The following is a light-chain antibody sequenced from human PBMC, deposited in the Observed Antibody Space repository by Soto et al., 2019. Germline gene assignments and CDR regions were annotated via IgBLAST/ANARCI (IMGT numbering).Light chain of an antibody. CDR3: FPFTTTSTHV. J-gene: IGLJ1*01. CDR2: EVN. Sequence: QSVRTQPASLSGSPGQSITISCTGTSSDIGAYDYVSWFQQHPGKAPKLMISEVNNRPSGVSNRFSGSKSGNTAYLTISGLQVEDEAEYFCFPFTTTSTHVFGTGTKVTVL. CDR1: SSDIGAYDY. V-gene: IGLV2-14*01.